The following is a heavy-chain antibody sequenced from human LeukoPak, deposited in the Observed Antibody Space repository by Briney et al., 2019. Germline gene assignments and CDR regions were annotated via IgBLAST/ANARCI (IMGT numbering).Heavy chain of an antibody. CDR2: IIPIFGTA. CDR3: AREYSGYDSAFDI. CDR1: GGTFSSYA. V-gene: IGHV1-69*05. D-gene: IGHD5-12*01. J-gene: IGHJ3*02. Sequence: SVKVSCKASGGTFSSYAISWERQAPGQGLEWMGGIIPIFGTANYAQKFQGRVTITTDESTSTAYMELSSLRSEDTAVYYCAREYSGYDSAFDIWGQGTMVTVSS.